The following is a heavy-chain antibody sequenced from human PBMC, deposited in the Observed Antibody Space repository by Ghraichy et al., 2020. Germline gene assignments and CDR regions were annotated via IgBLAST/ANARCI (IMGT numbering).Heavy chain of an antibody. J-gene: IGHJ5*02. CDR2: IYFTGST. D-gene: IGHD2-2*01. CDR3: AREARSTSLFDP. V-gene: IGHV4-31*03. Sequence: SQTLSLTCTVSGVSISSGAYYWNWIHQHPGKGLEWIGYIYFTGSTNYNPSLKSRLTISKDTSKNQFSLRLSSVTAADTAVYYCAREARSTSLFDPWGQGTLVTVSS. CDR1: GVSISSGAYY.